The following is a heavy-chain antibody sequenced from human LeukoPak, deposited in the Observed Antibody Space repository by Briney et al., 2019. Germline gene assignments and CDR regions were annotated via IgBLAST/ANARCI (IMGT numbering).Heavy chain of an antibody. D-gene: IGHD6-19*01. V-gene: IGHV3-23*01. CDR3: ARMAVAGSLDY. Sequence: PGGSLRLSCAASGFTFSNYAMSWVRQAPGKGLEWVSSISSSGGGTYYADSVKGRFTISRDNAKNSLHLQMNSLRAEDTAVYYCARMAVAGSLDYWGQGTLVTVSS. J-gene: IGHJ4*02. CDR1: GFTFSNYA. CDR2: ISSSGGGT.